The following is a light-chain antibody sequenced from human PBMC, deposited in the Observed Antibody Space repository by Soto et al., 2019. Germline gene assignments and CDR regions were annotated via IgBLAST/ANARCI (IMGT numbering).Light chain of an antibody. V-gene: IGKV3-15*01. Sequence: EIVMTQSPATLFVSPGERATLSCRASQSVSSNLAWYQQKPGQAPRLLIYGASTRATGIPARFSGSGSGTEFTLTISSLQSEDFAVYYCQQYNNWTFFAPGTKVAIK. J-gene: IGKJ3*01. CDR3: QQYNNWTF. CDR1: QSVSSN. CDR2: GAS.